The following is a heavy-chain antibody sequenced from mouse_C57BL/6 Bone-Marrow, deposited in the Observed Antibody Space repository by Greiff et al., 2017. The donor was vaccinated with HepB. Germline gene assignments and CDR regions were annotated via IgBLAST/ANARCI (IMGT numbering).Heavy chain of an antibody. D-gene: IGHD2-5*01. CDR2: ISSGSSTI. Sequence: EVKLVESGGGLVKPGGSLKLSCAASGFTFSDYGMHWVRQAPEKGLEWVAYISSGSSTICYADTVKGRFTISRDNAKNTLFLQLTSLRSEHTAMYYCAKYSNRHYYDMDYWGQGTAVTVSS. CDR3: AKYSNRHYYDMDY. J-gene: IGHJ4*01. CDR1: GFTFSDYG. V-gene: IGHV5-17*01.